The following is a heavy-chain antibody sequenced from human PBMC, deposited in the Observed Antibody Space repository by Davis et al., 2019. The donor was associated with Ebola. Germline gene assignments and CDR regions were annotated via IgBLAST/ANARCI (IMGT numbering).Heavy chain of an antibody. Sequence: MPSETLSLTCTVASGSVNSNVYSWNWIRQSPEKGLEWIGFIYKRGTTNYNPSLNSRVTISKDTSRNQFSLELRSVTAADTAVYYCAALFSGSYLAYVDVWGKGTTVTVS. CDR1: SGSVNSNVYS. CDR3: AALFSGSYLAYVDV. J-gene: IGHJ6*03. CDR2: IYKRGTT. V-gene: IGHV4-61*08. D-gene: IGHD1-26*01.